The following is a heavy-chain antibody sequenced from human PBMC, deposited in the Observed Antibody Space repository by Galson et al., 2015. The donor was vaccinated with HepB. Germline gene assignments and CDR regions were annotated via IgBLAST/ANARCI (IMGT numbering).Heavy chain of an antibody. CDR1: GFTFSNAW. Sequence: SLRLSCAASGFTFSNAWMSWVRQAPGKGLEWVGRIKSKTDGGTTDYAAPVKGRFTISRDDSKNTLYLQMNSLKTEDTAVYYCTTDTDSSGYSLKSSTFRRDGYFDYWGQGALVTVSS. V-gene: IGHV3-15*01. CDR2: IKSKTDGGTT. J-gene: IGHJ4*02. D-gene: IGHD3-22*01. CDR3: TTDTDSSGYSLKSSTFRRDGYFDY.